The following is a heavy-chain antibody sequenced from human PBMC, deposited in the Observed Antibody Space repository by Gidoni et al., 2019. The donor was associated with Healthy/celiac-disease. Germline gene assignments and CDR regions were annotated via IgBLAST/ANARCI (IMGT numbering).Heavy chain of an antibody. J-gene: IGHJ4*02. Sequence: QVQLQESGPGLVKPSQTLSLTCTVSGCPISSGGYYWSWIRRHPGKGLEWIGYIYYSGSTYYNPSLKSRVTISVDTSKNQFSLKLSSVTAADTAVYYCARGDSSGYWGYYFDYWGQGTLVTVSS. D-gene: IGHD3-22*01. CDR1: GCPISSGGYY. CDR2: IYYSGST. CDR3: ARGDSSGYWGYYFDY. V-gene: IGHV4-31*03.